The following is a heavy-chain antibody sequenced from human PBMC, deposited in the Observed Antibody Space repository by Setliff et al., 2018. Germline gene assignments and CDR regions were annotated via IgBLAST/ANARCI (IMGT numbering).Heavy chain of an antibody. J-gene: IGHJ4*02. CDR3: ATFRGYTYGYDY. CDR2: ISGYNSNT. Sequence: ASVKVSCKASGFTFKTYSFSWIRQAPGQGLEWVGWISGYNSNTIYAQNFQGRVTMTTDASTNTAYMELRSLGSDDTAVYYCATFRGYTYGYDYWGQGTPVTVSS. CDR1: GFTFKTYS. D-gene: IGHD5-18*01. V-gene: IGHV1-18*01.